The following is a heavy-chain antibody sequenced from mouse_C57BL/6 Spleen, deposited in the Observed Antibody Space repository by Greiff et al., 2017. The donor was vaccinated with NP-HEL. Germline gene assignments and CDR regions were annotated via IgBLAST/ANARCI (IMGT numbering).Heavy chain of an antibody. CDR3: ARRRDYGDYAWFAY. Sequence: VQLQQSGPELVKPGASVKISCKASGYTFTDYYMNWVKQSHGKSLEWIGDINPNNGGTSYNQKFKGKATLTVDKSSSTAYMELRSLTSEDSAVYYCARRRDYGDYAWFAYWGQGTLVTVSA. V-gene: IGHV1-26*01. D-gene: IGHD1-1*02. J-gene: IGHJ3*01. CDR1: GYTFTDYY. CDR2: INPNNGGT.